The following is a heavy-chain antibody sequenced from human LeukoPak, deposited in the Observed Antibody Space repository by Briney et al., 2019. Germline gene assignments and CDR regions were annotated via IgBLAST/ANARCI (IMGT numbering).Heavy chain of an antibody. CDR1: GGSISSHL. D-gene: IGHD6-19*01. Sequence: PSETLSLTCTVSGGSISSHLWSWIRQPPGKGLEWIGYVYHSGNTFYNPSLQSRVTISIDSSKNQFSLKLTSVTAADTALYFCASTVVAGSIYYFDYWGQGTLVAVSS. V-gene: IGHV4-59*08. J-gene: IGHJ4*02. CDR3: ASTVVAGSIYYFDY. CDR2: VYHSGNT.